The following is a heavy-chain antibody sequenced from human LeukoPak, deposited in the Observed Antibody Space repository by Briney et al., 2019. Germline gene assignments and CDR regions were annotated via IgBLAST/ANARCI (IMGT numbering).Heavy chain of an antibody. CDR1: GFSFNIYG. CDR3: ARDCGDSSSWNLFDY. J-gene: IGHJ4*02. CDR2: IWSDGNRK. Sequence: GGSLRLSCEASGFSFNIYGMHWVRQAPGKGLEWVAVIWSDGNRKYYADSVEGRFTISRDTSKNTLYLQMSSLRAEDTAVYYCARDCGDSSSWNLFDYWGQGTLVTVSS. D-gene: IGHD6-13*01. V-gene: IGHV3-33*01.